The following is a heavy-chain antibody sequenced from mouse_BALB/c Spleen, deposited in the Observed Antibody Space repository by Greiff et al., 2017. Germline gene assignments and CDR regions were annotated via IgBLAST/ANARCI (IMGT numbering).Heavy chain of an antibody. V-gene: IGHV1-7*01. D-gene: IGHD2-4*01. J-gene: IGHJ4*01. CDR3: GIWLITSIYYDYDSYGMDG. CDR1: GYTFTSYW. CDR2: INPSTGYT. Sequence: QVQLQQSGAELVKPGASVKLSCKASGYTFTSYWMHWVKQRPGQGLEWIGYINPSTGYTEYNQKFKDKATLTADKSSSTAYMQLSSLTSEDSAVYYCGIWLITSIYYDYDSYGMDGWNQGTSVSV.